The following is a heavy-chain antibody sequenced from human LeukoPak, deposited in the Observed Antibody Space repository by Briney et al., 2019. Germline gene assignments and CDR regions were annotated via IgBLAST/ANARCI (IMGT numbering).Heavy chain of an antibody. CDR1: GYHFTSYW. D-gene: IGHD6-13*01. Sequence: GESLKISCEGSGYHFTSYWSGGVRQLPGKGLEWMGIIYPGDSDTRYSPSFQGQVTISADKSISTAYLQWSSLKASDTAIYYYARMSSSFYFYYYGIDVWGQGTTVTVSS. J-gene: IGHJ6*02. CDR2: IYPGDSDT. V-gene: IGHV5-51*01. CDR3: ARMSSSFYFYYYGIDV.